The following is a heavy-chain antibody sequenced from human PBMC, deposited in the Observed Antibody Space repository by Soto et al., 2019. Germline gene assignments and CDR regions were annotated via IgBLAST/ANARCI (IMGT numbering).Heavy chain of an antibody. Sequence: QVQLVQSGAEVKKPGASVKVSCKASGYTFISYGISWVRQAPGQGLEWMGWINPYNGNTNYAQKLPGRVNMTSDTFTRTAYKGLRSLGSDDTAVYFCAGAITMVRGVPRFLDYWGQGTLVTVSS. CDR1: GYTFISYG. CDR3: AGAITMVRGVPRFLDY. D-gene: IGHD3-10*01. CDR2: INPYNGNT. V-gene: IGHV1-18*01. J-gene: IGHJ4*02.